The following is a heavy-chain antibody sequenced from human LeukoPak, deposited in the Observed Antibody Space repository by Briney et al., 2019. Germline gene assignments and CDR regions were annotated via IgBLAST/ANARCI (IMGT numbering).Heavy chain of an antibody. CDR1: GVSISNYY. Sequence: SETLSLTCSVSGVSISNYYWSWIRQPPGKRLEWIAFIYYDGTTNYNPSLKSRATISVDTSKNQYSLNFISVTPADTAVYYCARGGASSKFFDAWGQGILVTVSS. CDR2: IYYDGTT. J-gene: IGHJ4*02. CDR3: ARGGASSKFFDA. D-gene: IGHD6-6*01. V-gene: IGHV4-59*01.